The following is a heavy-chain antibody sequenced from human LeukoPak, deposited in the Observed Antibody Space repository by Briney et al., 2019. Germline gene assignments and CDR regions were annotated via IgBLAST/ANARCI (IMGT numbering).Heavy chain of an antibody. CDR1: GYTFTGYY. CDR2: INPNSGGT. CDR3: ARNRMKYSSSWLGY. V-gene: IGHV1-2*02. J-gene: IGHJ4*02. D-gene: IGHD6-13*01. Sequence: ASVKVSCKASGYTFTGYYMHWVRQAPGQGLEWMGWINPNSGGTNYAQKFRGRVTMTRDTSISTAYMELSRLRSDDTAVYYCARNRMKYSSSWLGYWGQGTLVTVSS.